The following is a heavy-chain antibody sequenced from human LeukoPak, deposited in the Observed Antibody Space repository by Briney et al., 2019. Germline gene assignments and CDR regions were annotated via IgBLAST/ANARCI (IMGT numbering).Heavy chain of an antibody. Sequence: SVKVSCKASGGTFSSYAISWVRQAPGQGLEWMGRIIPILGIANYAQKFQGRVTITADKSTSTAYMELSSLRSEDTAVYYCARDLYSYGSRRLDLWGRGTLVTVSS. CDR3: ARDLYSYGSRRLDL. CDR1: GGTFSSYA. D-gene: IGHD5-18*01. V-gene: IGHV1-69*04. J-gene: IGHJ2*01. CDR2: IIPILGIA.